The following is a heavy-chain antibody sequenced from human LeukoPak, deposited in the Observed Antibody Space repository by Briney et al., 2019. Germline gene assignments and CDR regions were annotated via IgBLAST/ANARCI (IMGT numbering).Heavy chain of an antibody. V-gene: IGHV3-7*01. CDR2: INLHGSVI. CDR3: ATSDDSSGSD. D-gene: IGHD3-22*01. J-gene: IGHJ4*02. Sequence: SGGSLRLSCAASGFTFSGYWMSWIRQAPGKGLEWVANINLHGSVIHYVDSVKGRFTISRDNAKNLLYLQMNYLRAEDTALYYCATSDDSSGSDWGQGTLVTVSS. CDR1: GFTFSGYW.